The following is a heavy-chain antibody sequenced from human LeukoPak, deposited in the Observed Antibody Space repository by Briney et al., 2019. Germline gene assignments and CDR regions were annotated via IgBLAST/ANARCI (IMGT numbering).Heavy chain of an antibody. CDR3: ARGELILRPYYYYMDV. CDR2: IYTSGST. J-gene: IGHJ6*03. CDR1: GGSINNYY. Sequence: SETLSLTCTVSGGSINNYYWSWIRQPAGKGLEWIGRIYTSGSTNYNPSLKSRVTISVDTSKNQFSLKLSSVTAADTAVYYCARGELILRPYYYYMDVWGKGTTVTVSS. V-gene: IGHV4-4*07. D-gene: IGHD1-26*01.